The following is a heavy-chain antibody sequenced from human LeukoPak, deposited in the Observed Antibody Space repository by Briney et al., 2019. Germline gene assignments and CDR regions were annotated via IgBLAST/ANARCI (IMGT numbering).Heavy chain of an antibody. CDR1: GFTFSNAW. V-gene: IGHV3-15*01. J-gene: IGHJ3*02. CDR3: TTAYSDILTGYHERDDAFDI. CDR2: IKSKTDGGTT. Sequence: PGGSLRLSCAASGFTFSNAWMSWVRQAPGKGLEWVGRIKSKTDGGTTDYAAPVKGRFTISRDDSKNTLYLQMNSLKTEDTAVYYCTTAYSDILTGYHERDDAFDIWGQGTMVTVSS. D-gene: IGHD3-9*01.